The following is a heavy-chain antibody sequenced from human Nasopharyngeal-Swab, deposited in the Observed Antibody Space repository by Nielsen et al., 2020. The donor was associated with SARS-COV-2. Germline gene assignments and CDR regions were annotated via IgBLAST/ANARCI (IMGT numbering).Heavy chain of an antibody. J-gene: IGHJ4*02. D-gene: IGHD2-2*01. Sequence: VRQMPGKGLEWIGNIDDSGTTFYSPSLKTRVTLSVDTSQNHFSLNLISVTAADTAVYYCARRVVSPEFYFDYWGQGALGTVSS. V-gene: IGHV4-39*01. CDR2: IDDSGTT. CDR3: ARRVVSPEFYFDY.